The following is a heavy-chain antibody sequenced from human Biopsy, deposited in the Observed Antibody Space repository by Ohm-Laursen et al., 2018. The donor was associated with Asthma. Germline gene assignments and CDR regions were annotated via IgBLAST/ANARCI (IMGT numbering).Heavy chain of an antibody. CDR3: AKGEWELLEANFDY. CDR1: GFTFDDYA. Sequence: SLRLSCSASGFTFDDYAMHWVRQAPGKGLEWVSGISWNSGSIGYADSVKGRFTISRDNAKNSLYLQMNSLRAEDTALYYCAKGEWELLEANFDYWGQGTLATVSS. CDR2: ISWNSGSI. J-gene: IGHJ4*02. D-gene: IGHD1-26*01. V-gene: IGHV3-9*01.